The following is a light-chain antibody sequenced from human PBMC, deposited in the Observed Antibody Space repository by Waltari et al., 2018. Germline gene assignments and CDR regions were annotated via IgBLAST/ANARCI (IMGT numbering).Light chain of an antibody. J-gene: IGLJ2*01. V-gene: IGLV1-44*01. Sequence: QSVMTQPPSASGTPGQRVTISCSGSSSNIGDYSVSWYHQLPRTAPQLLIYNNNQRPSGVPDRFSGSKSGTSASLAISGLQSEDEADYFCATWDARLNGPIFGGGTKLTVL. CDR1: SSNIGDYS. CDR3: ATWDARLNGPI. CDR2: NNN.